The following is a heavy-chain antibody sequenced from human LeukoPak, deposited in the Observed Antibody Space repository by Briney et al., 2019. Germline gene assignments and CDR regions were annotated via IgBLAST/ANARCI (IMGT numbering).Heavy chain of an antibody. CDR1: GGTFSSYA. D-gene: IGHD3-22*01. J-gene: IGHJ3*02. CDR3: ARSTYYYDSSGYYYGAFDI. Sequence: SVKVSCKASGGTFSSYAISWVRQAPGQELEWMGGIIPIFGTANYAQKFQGRVTITADESTSTAYMELSSLRSEDTAVYYCARSTYYYDSSGYYYGAFDIWGQGTMVTVSS. V-gene: IGHV1-69*13. CDR2: IIPIFGTA.